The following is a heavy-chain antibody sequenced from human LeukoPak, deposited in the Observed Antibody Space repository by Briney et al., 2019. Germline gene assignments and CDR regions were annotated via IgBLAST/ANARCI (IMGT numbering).Heavy chain of an antibody. Sequence: QSGGSLRLSCAASGFTFSSYAMSWVRQAPGKGLEWVSAISGSGGSTYYADSVKGRFTIPRDNSKNTLYLQMNSLRAEDTAVYYCAKVPSSWYYFDYWGQGTLVTVSS. CDR1: GFTFSSYA. CDR2: ISGSGGST. J-gene: IGHJ4*02. V-gene: IGHV3-23*01. D-gene: IGHD6-13*01. CDR3: AKVPSSWYYFDY.